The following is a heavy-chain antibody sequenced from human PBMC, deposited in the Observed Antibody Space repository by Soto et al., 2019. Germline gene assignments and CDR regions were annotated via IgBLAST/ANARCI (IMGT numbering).Heavy chain of an antibody. CDR1: GYSFTSYW. J-gene: IGHJ6*02. V-gene: IGHV5-51*01. D-gene: IGHD3-22*01. Sequence: GESLKISCKGSGYSFTSYWIGWVRQMPGKSLEWMGIIYPGDSDTRYSPSFQGQVTISADKSISTAYLQWSSLKASDTAMYYCARETYDSSGYYQGNYYYGMDVWGQGTTVTVSS. CDR3: ARETYDSSGYYQGNYYYGMDV. CDR2: IYPGDSDT.